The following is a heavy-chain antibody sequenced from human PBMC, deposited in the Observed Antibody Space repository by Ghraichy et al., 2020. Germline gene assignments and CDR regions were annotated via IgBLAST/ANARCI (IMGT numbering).Heavy chain of an antibody. CDR1: GFMFSSYW. Sequence: GESLNISCAASGFMFSSYWVTWVRQAPGKGLEWVANVKPDGGEKNYVGSVKGRFTISRDNAKKSLYLQMNSLRAEDTAVYYCAKCRGTTWNDALDVWGQGTMVTVS. J-gene: IGHJ3*01. CDR3: AKCRGTTWNDALDV. CDR2: VKPDGGEK. D-gene: IGHD1-1*01. V-gene: IGHV3-7*01.